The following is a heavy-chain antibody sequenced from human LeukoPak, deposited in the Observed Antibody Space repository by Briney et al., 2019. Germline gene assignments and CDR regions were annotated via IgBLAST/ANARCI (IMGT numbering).Heavy chain of an antibody. CDR3: ARDQAYSYGYGDY. J-gene: IGHJ4*02. CDR1: GFTFSSYS. V-gene: IGHV3-21*01. D-gene: IGHD5-18*01. Sequence: GGSLRLSCAASGFTFSSYSMNWVRQAPVKGLEWVSSISSSSSYIYYADSVKGRFTISRDNAKNSLYLQMNSLRAEDTAVYYCARDQAYSYGYGDYWGQGTLVTVSS. CDR2: ISSSSSYI.